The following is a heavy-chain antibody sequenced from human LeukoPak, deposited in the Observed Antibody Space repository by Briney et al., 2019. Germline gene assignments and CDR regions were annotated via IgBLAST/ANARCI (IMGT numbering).Heavy chain of an antibody. Sequence: RGSLRLSCAASGFTFSSYAMRWVRLAPGKGLEWVSAISGSGDSTYYADSVKGRFTISRDNSKSTLYLQMNSLRAEDTAVYYCVKGTIIAARPGYFDYWGQGTLVTVSS. D-gene: IGHD6-6*01. J-gene: IGHJ4*02. CDR3: VKGTIIAARPGYFDY. V-gene: IGHV3-23*01. CDR1: GFTFSSYA. CDR2: ISGSGDST.